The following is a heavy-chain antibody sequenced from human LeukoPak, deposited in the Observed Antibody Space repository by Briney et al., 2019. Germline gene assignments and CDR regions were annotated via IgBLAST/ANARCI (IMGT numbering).Heavy chain of an antibody. CDR2: ISSGSTTI. CDR3: ARNTYNSGSYHFDL. J-gene: IGHJ4*02. D-gene: IGHD3-10*01. V-gene: IGHV3-48*01. CDR1: GFTFSIYG. Sequence: PGGSLRLSCAASGFTFSIYGMNWVRQAPGKGLEWISYISSGSTTIYYADSVKGRFTISRDNAKNSLYLQMNSLTAEDAAVYYCARNTYNSGSYHFDLWGQGTLVTVSS.